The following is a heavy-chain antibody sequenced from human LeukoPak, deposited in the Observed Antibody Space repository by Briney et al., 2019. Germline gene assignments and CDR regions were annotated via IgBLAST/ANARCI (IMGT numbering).Heavy chain of an antibody. V-gene: IGHV1-69*04. CDR1: GGTFSSYA. D-gene: IGHD2-15*01. J-gene: IGHJ4*02. Sequence: GASVKVSCKASGGTFSSYAISWVRQAPGRGLEWMGRIIPILGIANYAQKFQGRVTITADKSTSTAYMELSSLRSEDTAVYYCATRLGYCSGGSCYLPGDYWGQGTLVTVSS. CDR3: ATRLGYCSGGSCYLPGDY. CDR2: IIPILGIA.